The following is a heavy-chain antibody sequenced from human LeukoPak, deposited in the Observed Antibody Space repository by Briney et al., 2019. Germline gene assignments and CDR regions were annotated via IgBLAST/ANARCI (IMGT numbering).Heavy chain of an antibody. Sequence: GASVKVSCKTSGYSFTGYYIHWVRRTPGQGLEWMGWINPHSGDTYYAPSFQGRVTMTRDTSISTAYMELSRLRSDDTAVYYCARAGIWDYSDSSGYHNAAFDIWGQGTMVTVSS. CDR2: INPHSGDT. J-gene: IGHJ3*02. V-gene: IGHV1-2*02. CDR1: GYSFTGYY. D-gene: IGHD3-22*01. CDR3: ARAGIWDYSDSSGYHNAAFDI.